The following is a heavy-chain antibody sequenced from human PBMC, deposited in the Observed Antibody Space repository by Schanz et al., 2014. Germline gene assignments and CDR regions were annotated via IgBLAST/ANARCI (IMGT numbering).Heavy chain of an antibody. CDR1: GYTFTDHY. CDR3: ARGYSGYSHFDY. D-gene: IGHD5-12*01. J-gene: IGHJ4*02. CDR2: INTNTANP. Sequence: QVQLVQSGSELKKPGASVKVSCKASGYTFTDHYTHWVRQAPGQGLEWMGWINTNTANPTYAQGFTGRFVYTLDASVTTAYLEISSLKAEDTAVYYCARGYSGYSHFDYWGQGALVTVSS. V-gene: IGHV7-4-1*02.